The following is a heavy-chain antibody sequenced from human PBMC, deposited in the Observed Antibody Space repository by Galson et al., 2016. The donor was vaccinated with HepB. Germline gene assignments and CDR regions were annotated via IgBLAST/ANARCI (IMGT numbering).Heavy chain of an antibody. Sequence: SLRLSCAASGFSISRHAMHWVRQAPGKGLEWVALIFYDASKKYYADSVKGRFTISRDTSKNTLYLQMNSLRAEDTAVYYCAKEGGASGYAFDIWGHGTMVSVSS. J-gene: IGHJ3*02. CDR3: AKEGGASGYAFDI. CDR2: IFYDASKK. D-gene: IGHD6-25*01. V-gene: IGHV3-30-3*01. CDR1: GFSISRHA.